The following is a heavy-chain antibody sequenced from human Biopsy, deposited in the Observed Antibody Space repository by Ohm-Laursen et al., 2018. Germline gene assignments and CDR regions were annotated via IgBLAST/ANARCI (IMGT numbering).Heavy chain of an antibody. D-gene: IGHD3/OR15-3a*01. V-gene: IGHV1-46*01. CDR2: INPTGGTT. CDR1: GYSFTKYY. CDR3: ARDEAGSSVFGPYYYGMDV. J-gene: IGHJ6*02. Sequence: ASVKVSCKASGYSFTKYYINWVRQAPGQGLEWMGIINPTGGTTSYAEKFQGRVTLTRDTSTGTVYLELNSLIYEDTALYYCARDEAGSSVFGPYYYGMDVWGQGTTVTVSS.